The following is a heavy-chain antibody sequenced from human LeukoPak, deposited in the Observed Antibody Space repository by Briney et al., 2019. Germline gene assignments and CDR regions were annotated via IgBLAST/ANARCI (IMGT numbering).Heavy chain of an antibody. CDR3: AKQTEAARGGY. Sequence: QPGGSLRLSFAASGFTFSSYAMRWVRRAPGKGLEWVSAISGSGGSTYYADSVKGRFTISRDNSKNTLYLQMNSLRAEDTAVYYCAKQTEAARGGYWGQGTLVTVSS. J-gene: IGHJ4*02. D-gene: IGHD6-13*01. CDR1: GFTFSSYA. V-gene: IGHV3-23*01. CDR2: ISGSGGST.